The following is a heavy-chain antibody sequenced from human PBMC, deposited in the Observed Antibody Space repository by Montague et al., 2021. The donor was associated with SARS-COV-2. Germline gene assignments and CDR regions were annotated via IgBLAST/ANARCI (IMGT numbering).Heavy chain of an antibody. CDR1: GGSISSSNW. Sequence: SETLSLTCTVSGGSISSSNWWSWVRQPPGKGLEWIGEIYHSGSTNYNPSLKSRVTISVDKSKSQFSLKLSSVTAADTAVYYCARGGSSSFPFDYWGQGTLVTVSS. CDR2: IYHSGST. J-gene: IGHJ4*02. D-gene: IGHD6-13*01. V-gene: IGHV4-4*02. CDR3: ARGGSSSFPFDY.